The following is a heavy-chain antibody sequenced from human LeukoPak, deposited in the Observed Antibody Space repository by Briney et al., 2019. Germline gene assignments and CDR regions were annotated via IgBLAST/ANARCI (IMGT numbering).Heavy chain of an antibody. V-gene: IGHV3-23*01. J-gene: IGHJ3*02. CDR3: AKGGSSWYPHAFDI. CDR1: GFTFSINA. D-gene: IGHD6-13*01. Sequence: GGSLRLSCAASGFTFSINAMSWVRQARGEGLEWVSAIRGSGGSTYYADCVKGRFTISRDNSKNTVYLQMNSLRGKDTAIYYCAKGGSSWYPHAFDIWGQGTMVTVSS. CDR2: IRGSGGST.